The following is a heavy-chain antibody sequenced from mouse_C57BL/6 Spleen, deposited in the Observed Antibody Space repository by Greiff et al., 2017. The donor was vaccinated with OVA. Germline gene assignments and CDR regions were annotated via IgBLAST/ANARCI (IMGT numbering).Heavy chain of an antibody. J-gene: IGHJ4*01. V-gene: IGHV3-6*01. CDR2: ISYDGSN. CDR3: AREGYYGSSPRAMDY. D-gene: IGHD1-1*01. Sequence: QSGPGLVKPSQSLSLTCSVTGYSITSGYYWNWIRQFPGNKLEWMGYISYDGSNNYNPSLKNRISITRDTSKNQFFLKLNSVTTEDTATYYGAREGYYGSSPRAMDYWGQGTSVTVSS. CDR1: GYSITSGYY.